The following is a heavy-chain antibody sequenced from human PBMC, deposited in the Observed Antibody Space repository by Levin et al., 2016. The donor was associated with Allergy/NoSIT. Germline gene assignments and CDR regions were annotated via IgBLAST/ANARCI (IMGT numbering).Heavy chain of an antibody. CDR2: INPNSGGT. Sequence: ASVKVSCKASGYTFTSYDINWVRQATGQGLEWMGWINPNSGGTNYAQKFQGRVTMTRDTSISTAYMELSRLRSDDTAVYYCASSYCSGGSCHPYNWFDPWGQGTLVTVSS. V-gene: IGHV1-2*02. D-gene: IGHD2-15*01. CDR3: ASSYCSGGSCHPYNWFDP. CDR1: GYTFTSYD. J-gene: IGHJ5*02.